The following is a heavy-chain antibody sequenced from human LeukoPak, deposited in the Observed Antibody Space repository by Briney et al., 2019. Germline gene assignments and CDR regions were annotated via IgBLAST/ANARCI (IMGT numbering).Heavy chain of an antibody. CDR3: AKGPYSSSFKYFDY. J-gene: IGHJ4*02. CDR2: ISWNSGSI. Sequence: GGSLRLSCAASGFTFDDYAMHWVRQAPGKGLEWVSGISWNSGSIGYADSVKGRFTISRDNAKNSLYLQMNSLRAEDTALYYCAKGPYSSSFKYFDYWGQGTLVTVSS. V-gene: IGHV3-9*01. D-gene: IGHD6-13*01. CDR1: GFTFDDYA.